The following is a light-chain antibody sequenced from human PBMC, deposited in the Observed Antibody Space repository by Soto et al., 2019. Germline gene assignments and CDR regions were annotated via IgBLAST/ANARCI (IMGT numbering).Light chain of an antibody. Sequence: QSVLTQPASVSGSPGQSITNSCTGTSSDVGSYNYVSWYQQHPGKAPKLMIYEVSDRPSGISSRFSGSKSGNTASLTISGLQTEDEADYYCSSYTSSSTLFGTGTKV. CDR1: SSDVGSYNY. V-gene: IGLV2-14*01. CDR3: SSYTSSSTL. CDR2: EVS. J-gene: IGLJ1*01.